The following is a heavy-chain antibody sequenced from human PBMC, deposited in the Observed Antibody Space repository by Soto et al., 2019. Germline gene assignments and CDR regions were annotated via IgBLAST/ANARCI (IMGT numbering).Heavy chain of an antibody. Sequence: TLSLTCTVSGGSISRYYWSWIRQPPGKGLEWIGYMYNTGSTIYNPSLKSRVTISVDTSKNQFSLKLNSVTAADTAVYYCARDLWGYCGADCYPLDVWGQGTTVTVSS. CDR1: GGSISRYY. CDR2: MYNTGST. CDR3: ARDLWGYCGADCYPLDV. D-gene: IGHD2-21*02. V-gene: IGHV4-59*01. J-gene: IGHJ6*02.